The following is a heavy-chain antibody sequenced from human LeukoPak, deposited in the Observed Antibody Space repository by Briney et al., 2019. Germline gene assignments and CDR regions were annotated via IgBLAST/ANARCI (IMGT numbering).Heavy chain of an antibody. J-gene: IGHJ4*02. CDR2: IRSKAYGGTT. CDR3: TRTSIAAASDY. Sequence: GGSLRLSCTASGFTFGDYGMNRVRQAPGKGLEWVSFIRSKAYGGTTEDAASVKGRFTISRDDSKSIAYLQMNSLKTEDTGVYYCTRTSIAAASDYWGRGTLVTVSS. D-gene: IGHD6-13*01. CDR1: GFTFGDYG. V-gene: IGHV3-49*04.